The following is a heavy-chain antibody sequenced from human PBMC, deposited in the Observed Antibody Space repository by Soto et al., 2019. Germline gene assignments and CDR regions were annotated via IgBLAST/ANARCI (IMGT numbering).Heavy chain of an antibody. V-gene: IGHV4-59*01. CDR1: GGSISGSY. Sequence: SETLSLTCSVSGGSISGSYWSWIRQSPGKGLEWLGYVYYTGSTNYSPSLRSRVSISVDTSKNEFSLRLSSVTAADTAVYFCARSVAVPGAHIDYWGQGTQVTVST. J-gene: IGHJ4*02. D-gene: IGHD6-19*01. CDR2: VYYTGST. CDR3: ARSVAVPGAHIDY.